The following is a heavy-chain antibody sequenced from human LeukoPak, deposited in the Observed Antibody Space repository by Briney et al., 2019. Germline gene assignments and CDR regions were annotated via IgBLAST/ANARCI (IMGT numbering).Heavy chain of an antibody. CDR1: GGSISSSSYY. Sequence: PSETLSLTCTVSGGSISSSSYYWGWIRQPPGKGLEWIGSICYSGSTYYNPSLKSRVTISVDTSKNQFSLKLSSVTAADTAVYYCARSVATILVDYWGQGTLVTVSS. CDR2: ICYSGST. D-gene: IGHD5-12*01. CDR3: ARSVATILVDY. V-gene: IGHV4-39*07. J-gene: IGHJ4*02.